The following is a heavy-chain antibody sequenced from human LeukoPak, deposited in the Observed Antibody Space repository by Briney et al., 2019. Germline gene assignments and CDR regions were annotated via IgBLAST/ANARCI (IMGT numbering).Heavy chain of an antibody. V-gene: IGHV4-34*01. D-gene: IGHD3-22*01. CDR3: ARGGYDSSGYQYYFDY. CDR2: INHSGST. J-gene: IGHJ4*02. Sequence: SETLSLTCTVSGGSISSYYWSWIRQPAGKGLEWIGEINHSGSTNYNPSLKSRVTISVDTSKNQFSLKLSSVTAADTAVYYCARGGYDSSGYQYYFDYWGQGTLVTVSS. CDR1: GGSISSYY.